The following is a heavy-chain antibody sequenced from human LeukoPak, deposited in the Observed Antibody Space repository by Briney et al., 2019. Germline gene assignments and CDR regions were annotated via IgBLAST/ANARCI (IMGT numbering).Heavy chain of an antibody. CDR2: ISGSGGST. V-gene: IGHV3-23*01. D-gene: IGHD1-20*01. CDR3: AKPKDNSLYCFDY. J-gene: IGHJ4*02. CDR1: AFTFRSYA. Sequence: GGSLRLSCAASAFTFRSYAMSWVRQAGGKGLEWVSAISGSGGSTYYADSVKGRFTISRDNSKNTLYLQMSRLRVEDTAVYYCAKPKDNSLYCFDYWGQGTLVTVSS.